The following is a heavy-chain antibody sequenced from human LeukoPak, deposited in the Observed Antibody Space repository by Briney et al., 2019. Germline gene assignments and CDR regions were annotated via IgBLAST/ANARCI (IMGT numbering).Heavy chain of an antibody. CDR2: INHSGST. CDR3: ARETFGGVITH. V-gene: IGHV4-34*01. J-gene: IGHJ4*02. Sequence: SETLSLTCTVSGGSISSYYWSWIRQPPGKGLEWIGGINHSGSTNYNPSLKSRVTISVDTSKNQFSLKLSSVTAADTAVYYCARETFGGVITHWGQGTLVTVSS. D-gene: IGHD3-16*02. CDR1: GGSISSYY.